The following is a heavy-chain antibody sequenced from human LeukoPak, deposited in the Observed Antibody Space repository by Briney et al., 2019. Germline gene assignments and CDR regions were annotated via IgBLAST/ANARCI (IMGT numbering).Heavy chain of an antibody. CDR1: GFTFSSYG. J-gene: IGHJ6*02. Sequence: GGSLRLSCAASGFTFSSYGMRWVRQAPGKGLEWVAVIWYDGSNKYYADSVKGRFTISRDNSKNTLYLQMNSLRAEDTAVYYCARELRFLEWLFPRAYYYYYGMDVWGQGTTVTVSS. V-gene: IGHV3-33*01. CDR2: IWYDGSNK. CDR3: ARELRFLEWLFPRAYYYYYGMDV. D-gene: IGHD3-3*01.